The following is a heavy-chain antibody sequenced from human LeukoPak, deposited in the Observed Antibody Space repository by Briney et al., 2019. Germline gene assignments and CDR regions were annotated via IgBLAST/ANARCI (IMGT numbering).Heavy chain of an antibody. D-gene: IGHD3-22*01. J-gene: IGHJ4*02. V-gene: IGHV3-43*01. CDR2: ISWDGGST. CDR3: RVTSAPPYYYDSSGYSNPGEFDY. Sequence: PGGSLRLSCAASGFTFDDYTMHWVRQAPGKGLEWVSLISWDGGSTYYADSVKGRFTISRDNSKNSLYLQMNSLRTEDTALYYCRVTSAPPYYYDSSGYSNPGEFDYWGQGTLVTVSS. CDR1: GFTFDDYT.